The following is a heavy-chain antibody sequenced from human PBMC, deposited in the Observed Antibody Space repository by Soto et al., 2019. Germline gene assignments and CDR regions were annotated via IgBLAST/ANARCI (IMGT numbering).Heavy chain of an antibody. CDR2: ISSNGGST. D-gene: IGHD6-13*01. CDR1: GFTFSSYA. CDR3: AKRAAGTSFDY. V-gene: IGHV3-64D*06. J-gene: IGHJ4*02. Sequence: GGSLILSCSASGFTFSSYAMHWVRQAPGKGLEYVSAISSNGGSTYYADSVKGRFTISRDNSKNTLYLQMNSLRAEDTAVYYCAKRAAGTSFDYWGQGTLVTVSS.